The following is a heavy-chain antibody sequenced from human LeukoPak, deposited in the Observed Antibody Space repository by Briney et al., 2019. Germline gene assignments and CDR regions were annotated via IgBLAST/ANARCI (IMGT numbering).Heavy chain of an antibody. CDR2: IYYSGST. D-gene: IGHD5-18*01. V-gene: IGHV4-59*01. Sequence: SETLSLTCTGSGGSISSYYWSWIRQPPGKGLEWIGYIYYSGSTNYNPSLKSRVTISVDTSKNQFSLKLSSVTAADTAVYYCASLGVAGYSYGDDYWGQGTLVTVSS. CDR1: GGSISSYY. J-gene: IGHJ4*02. CDR3: ASLGVAGYSYGDDY.